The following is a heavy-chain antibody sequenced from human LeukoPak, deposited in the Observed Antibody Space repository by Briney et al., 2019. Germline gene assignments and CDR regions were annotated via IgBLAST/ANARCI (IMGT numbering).Heavy chain of an antibody. J-gene: IGHJ3*02. CDR2: IYTSGST. CDR3: ARDGPLHSHAFDI. V-gene: IGHV4-4*07. D-gene: IGHD4-11*01. CDR1: GGSISSYY. Sequence: SEILSLTCTVSGGSISSYYWSWIRQPAGKGLEWIGRIYTSGSTNYNPSLKSRVTMSVDTSKNQFSLKLSSVTAADTAVYYCARDGPLHSHAFDIWGQETMVTVSS.